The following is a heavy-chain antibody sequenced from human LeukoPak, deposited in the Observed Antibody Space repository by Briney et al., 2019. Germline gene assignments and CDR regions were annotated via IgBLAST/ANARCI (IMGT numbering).Heavy chain of an antibody. CDR2: ISAYNGNT. CDR1: GYTFTSYG. V-gene: IGHV1-18*01. J-gene: IGHJ3*02. Sequence: ASVKVSCKASGYTFTSYGISWVRQAPGQGLECMGWISAYNGNTNYAQKLQGRVTMTTDTSTSTAYMELRSLRSDDTAVYYCARPMGSGDYEIAGTFDIWGQGTMVTVSS. D-gene: IGHD4-17*01. CDR3: ARPMGSGDYEIAGTFDI.